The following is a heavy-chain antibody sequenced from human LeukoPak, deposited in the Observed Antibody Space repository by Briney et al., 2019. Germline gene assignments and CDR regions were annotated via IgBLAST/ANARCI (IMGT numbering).Heavy chain of an antibody. D-gene: IGHD6-19*01. V-gene: IGHV1-69*04. CDR1: GGTFSSYA. J-gene: IGHJ4*02. CDR3: ARESVIAVVDY. Sequence: ASVKVSCKASGGTFSSYAISWVRQAPGQGLEWMGRIIPIPGIANYAQKFQGRVTITADKSTSTAYMELSSLRSEDTAVYYCARESVIAVVDYWGQGTLVTVSS. CDR2: IIPIPGIA.